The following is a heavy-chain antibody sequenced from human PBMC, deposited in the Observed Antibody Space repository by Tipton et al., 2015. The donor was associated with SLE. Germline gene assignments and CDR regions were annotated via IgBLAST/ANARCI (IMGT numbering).Heavy chain of an antibody. Sequence: TLSLTCTVSGGSISSGSYYWSWIRQPAGKGLEWIGRIYTSGSTNYNPSLKSRVTISVDTSKNQFSLKLSSVTAADTAVYYCARVPGYCSSTSCYPGHFDLWGRGTLVTVSS. CDR2: IYTSGST. J-gene: IGHJ2*01. CDR1: GGSISSGSYY. V-gene: IGHV4-61*02. CDR3: ARVPGYCSSTSCYPGHFDL. D-gene: IGHD2-2*01.